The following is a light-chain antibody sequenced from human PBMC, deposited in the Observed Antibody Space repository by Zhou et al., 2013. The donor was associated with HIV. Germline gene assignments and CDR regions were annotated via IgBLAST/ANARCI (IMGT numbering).Light chain of an antibody. CDR1: RSVSNY. V-gene: IGKV1-39*01. Sequence: DIQMTQSPSSLSASIGDRVTITCRASRSVSNYLNWYQQKPGRAPSLLILAASGLHSGVPSRFSGSGSGTDFTLTISSLQPEDVATYYCQKYNSAPRTFGGGTKVEIK. CDR2: AAS. J-gene: IGKJ4*01. CDR3: QKYNSAPRT.